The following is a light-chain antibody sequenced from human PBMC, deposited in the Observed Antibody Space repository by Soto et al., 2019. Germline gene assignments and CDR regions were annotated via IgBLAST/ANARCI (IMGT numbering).Light chain of an antibody. CDR1: NSDVGGYNY. CDR3: SSFERSGTRV. J-gene: IGLJ3*02. V-gene: IGLV2-14*01. Sequence: QPVLTQPASVSGSPGQSIAISCTGTNSDVGGYNYVSWYQQFPGKAPQLLIYEVSVRPSGVSNRFSGSKSGNTASLTISGLQAEDEAVYYCSSFERSGTRVIGGGTKVTVL. CDR2: EVS.